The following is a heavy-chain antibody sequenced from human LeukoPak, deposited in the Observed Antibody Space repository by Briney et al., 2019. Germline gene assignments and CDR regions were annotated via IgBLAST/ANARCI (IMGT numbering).Heavy chain of an antibody. CDR2: IYYSGST. CDR1: GGSISSSSYY. D-gene: IGHD6-19*01. J-gene: IGHJ6*03. Sequence: SETLSLTCTVSGGSISSSSYYWGWIRQPPGKGLEWIGSIYYSGSTYYNPSLKSRVTISVDTSKNQFSLKLSSVTAADTAVYYCARAVAVAGDYYMDVWGKGTTVTVSS. CDR3: ARAVAVAGDYYMDV. V-gene: IGHV4-39*07.